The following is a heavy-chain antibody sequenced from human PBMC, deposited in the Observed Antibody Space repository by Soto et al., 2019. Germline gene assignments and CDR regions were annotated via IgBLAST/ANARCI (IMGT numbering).Heavy chain of an antibody. CDR1: GFTFSSYS. V-gene: IGHV3-21*01. CDR3: ARDWVTTSEHFDY. J-gene: IGHJ4*02. CDR2: ISSSSSYI. Sequence: PGGSLRLSCAASGFTFSSYSMNWVRQAPGKGLEWVSSISSSSSYIYYADSVKGRFTISRDNAKNSLYLQMNSLRAEDTAVYYCARDWVTTSEHFDYWGQGTLVTVSS. D-gene: IGHD4-17*01.